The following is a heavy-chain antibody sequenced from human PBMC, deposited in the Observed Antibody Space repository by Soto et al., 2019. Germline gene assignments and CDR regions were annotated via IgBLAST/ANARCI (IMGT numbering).Heavy chain of an antibody. V-gene: IGHV1-24*01. J-gene: IGHJ6*02. CDR1: GYTLTELS. D-gene: IGHD3-3*01. CDR3: ATTMRLSYYYGMDV. Sequence: ASVKVSCKVSGYTLTELSMHWVRQAPGKGLEWMGGFDPEDGETIYAQKFQGRVTMTEDTSTDTAYMELSSLRSEDTAVYYCATTMRLSYYYGMDVWGQGTTVTV. CDR2: FDPEDGET.